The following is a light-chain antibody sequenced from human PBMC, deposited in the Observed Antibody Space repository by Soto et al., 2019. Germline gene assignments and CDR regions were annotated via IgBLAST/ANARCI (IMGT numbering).Light chain of an antibody. CDR3: SSYTSSSTLVV. J-gene: IGLJ2*01. CDR1: SSDVGGYNY. CDR2: DVT. Sequence: QSVLTQPASVSGSPGQSITISCTGTSSDVGGYNYVSWYQQYPGKAPKLMIYDVTNRPSGVSNRCSGSKSGNTASLTISGLQAEDEADYYCSSYTSSSTLVVFGGGTQLTVL. V-gene: IGLV2-14*01.